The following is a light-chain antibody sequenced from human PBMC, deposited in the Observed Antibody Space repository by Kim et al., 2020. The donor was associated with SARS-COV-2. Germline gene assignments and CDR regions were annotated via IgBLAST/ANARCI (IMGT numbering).Light chain of an antibody. CDR3: CSYIGGGSYV. J-gene: IGLJ1*01. Sequence: GQSITISCTGTSSDVGAYNLDSWYQHHPGEAPKLMIYEVSKWPSGVSNRFSGSKSGTTASLTISGLLAEDEADYYCCSYIGGGSYVFGIGTKVTVL. CDR2: EVS. V-gene: IGLV2-23*02. CDR1: SSDVGAYNL.